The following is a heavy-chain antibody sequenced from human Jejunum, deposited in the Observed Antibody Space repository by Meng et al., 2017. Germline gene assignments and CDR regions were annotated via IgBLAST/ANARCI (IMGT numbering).Heavy chain of an antibody. V-gene: IGHV4-4*07. CDR1: GGSIRGFY. D-gene: IGHD3-10*01. CDR3: AGTPDFGSGTYYSLYWFDR. J-gene: IGHJ5*02. Sequence: GSLRLSCTVSGGSIRGFYLTWIRQPAGKGLEWIGRIYSNGNTYYNPSLKSRVTMSIDASKNQVSLKLTSVTAADTAMYYCAGTPDFGSGTYYSLYWFDRWGQGTLVTVSS. CDR2: IYSNGNT.